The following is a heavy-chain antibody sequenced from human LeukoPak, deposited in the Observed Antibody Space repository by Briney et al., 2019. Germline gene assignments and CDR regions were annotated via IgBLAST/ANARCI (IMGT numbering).Heavy chain of an antibody. D-gene: IGHD5-12*01. CDR3: AKGSLVDIVATTLFAF. CDR1: GFTFSGYE. J-gene: IGHJ4*02. CDR2: ISSSGGTI. V-gene: IGHV3-48*03. Sequence: GGSLRLSCAASGFTFSGYEMNWVRQAPGKGLEWVSYISSSGGTIYYADPVKGRFTISRDNSNNTLYLQMNSLRADDTAVYYCAKGSLVDIVATTLFAFWGQGTLVTVSS.